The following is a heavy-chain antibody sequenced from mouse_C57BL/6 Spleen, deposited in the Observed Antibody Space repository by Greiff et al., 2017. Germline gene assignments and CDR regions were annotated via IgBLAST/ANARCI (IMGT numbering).Heavy chain of an antibody. D-gene: IGHD3-3*01. J-gene: IGHJ3*01. CDR1: GYSITSGYY. Sequence: EESGPGLVKPSQSLSLTCSVTGYSITSGYYWNWIRQFPGNKLEWMRYISYDGSNNYNPSLTNRIAITRDTSKNQFFLKLKSVTTEDTATYYCARTGPSWFAYWGQGTLVTVSA. V-gene: IGHV3-6*01. CDR3: ARTGPSWFAY. CDR2: ISYDGSN.